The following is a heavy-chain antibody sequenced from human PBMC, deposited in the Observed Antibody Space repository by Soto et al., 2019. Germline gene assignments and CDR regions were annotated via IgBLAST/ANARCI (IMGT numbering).Heavy chain of an antibody. CDR2: IGTAGDT. D-gene: IGHD6-13*01. Sequence: GGSLRLSCAASGFTFSSYDMHWVRQATGKGLEWVSAIGTAGDTYYPGSVKGRFTISRENAKNSLYLQMNSLRAEDTAVYYCAREAGSSGFYYYYGMDVWGQGTTVTVSS. CDR1: GFTFSSYD. V-gene: IGHV3-13*01. J-gene: IGHJ6*02. CDR3: AREAGSSGFYYYYGMDV.